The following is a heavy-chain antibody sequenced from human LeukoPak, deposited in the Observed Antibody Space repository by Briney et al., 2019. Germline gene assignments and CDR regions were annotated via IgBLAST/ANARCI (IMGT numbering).Heavy chain of an antibody. V-gene: IGHV1-24*01. CDR3: AMTDRYAGRPFDY. Sequence: ASVKVSCKVSGYSLLEVAMHWVRQAPGKGLEWVGSFDPEDGEDGETHYAQKLQGRVTMTEDASTDTAYVELKSLRSEDTAVYYCAMTDRYAGRPFDYWGQGTLVTVSS. J-gene: IGHJ4*02. CDR1: GYSLLEVA. D-gene: IGHD5-12*01. CDR2: FDPEDGEDGET.